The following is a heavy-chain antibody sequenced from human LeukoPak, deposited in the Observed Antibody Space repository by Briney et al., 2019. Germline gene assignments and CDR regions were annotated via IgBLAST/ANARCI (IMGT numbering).Heavy chain of an antibody. Sequence: GGSLRLSCAASGFTFSSYSMNWVRQAPGKGLEWDSYISSSSSTIYYADSVKGRFTISRDNAKNSLYLQMNSLRAEDTAVYYCARGYYYDSSGEENWGQGTLVTVSS. CDR2: ISSSSSTI. CDR1: GFTFSSYS. J-gene: IGHJ4*02. D-gene: IGHD3-22*01. V-gene: IGHV3-48*04. CDR3: ARGYYYDSSGEEN.